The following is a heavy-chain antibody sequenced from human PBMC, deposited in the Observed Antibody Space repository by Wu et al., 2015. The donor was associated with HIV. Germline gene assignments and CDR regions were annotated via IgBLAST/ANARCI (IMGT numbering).Heavy chain of an antibody. V-gene: IGHV1-69*05. D-gene: IGHD1-1*01. CDR1: GGTFSTYV. CDR3: VRGYSGDTNLDSWFDT. CDR2: IIPIFGTP. Sequence: QVQLVQSGAEMKKPGSSVKVSCKASGGTFSTYVIAWVRQAPGQGLEWMGRIIPIFGTPNYAQKFQGRVTITTDESTSTVYMDLSSLRSEDTAVYFCVRGYSGDTNLDSWFDTWGQGNPGHRLL. J-gene: IGHJ5*02.